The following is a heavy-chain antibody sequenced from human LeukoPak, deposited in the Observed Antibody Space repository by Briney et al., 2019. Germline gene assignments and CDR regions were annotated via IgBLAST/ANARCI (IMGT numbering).Heavy chain of an antibody. CDR3: ATDPPPYDSSGYSFY. D-gene: IGHD3-22*01. V-gene: IGHV7-4-1*02. CDR1: GYSFTSYA. CDR2: INTNNGNP. J-gene: IGHJ4*02. Sequence: ASGKVSCKASGYSFTSYAMNWVRQAPGQGLEWKGWINTNNGNPTYAQGFTGRFVFSLDPSVSPVYLQISTLKAEDSAVYYCATDPPPYDSSGYSFYSGQATLLTVSS.